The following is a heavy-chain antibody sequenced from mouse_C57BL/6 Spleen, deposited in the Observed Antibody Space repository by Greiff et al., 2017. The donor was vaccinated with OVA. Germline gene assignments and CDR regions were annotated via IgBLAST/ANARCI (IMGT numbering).Heavy chain of an antibody. Sequence: VQLQQSGAELASPGASVTLSCKASGYTFTDHIMNWVKQRPGQGLEWIGRIYPVSGETNYNQKFMGKATFSVDRSSSTVYMVLNSLTSGDPAVFYCGRNYGSRRFAYWGQGTLVTVSA. V-gene: IGHV1-11*01. CDR1: GYTFTDHI. J-gene: IGHJ3*01. D-gene: IGHD1-1*01. CDR2: IYPVSGET. CDR3: GRNYGSRRFAY.